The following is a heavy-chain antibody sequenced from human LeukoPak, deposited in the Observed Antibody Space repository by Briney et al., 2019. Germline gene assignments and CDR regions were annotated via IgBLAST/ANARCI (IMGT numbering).Heavy chain of an antibody. D-gene: IGHD4-17*01. CDR1: GFTFSSYA. CDR3: ASDSTVTTSDRLVGDRTSRRLGYFDY. J-gene: IGHJ4*02. V-gene: IGHV3-23*01. Sequence: PGGSLRLSCAASGFTFSSYAMSWVRQAPGKGLEWVSAISGSGGSTYYADSVKGRFTISRDNAKKSVYLQMNSLRAEDTAVYYCASDSTVTTSDRLVGDRTSRRLGYFDYWGQGTLVTVSS. CDR2: ISGSGGST.